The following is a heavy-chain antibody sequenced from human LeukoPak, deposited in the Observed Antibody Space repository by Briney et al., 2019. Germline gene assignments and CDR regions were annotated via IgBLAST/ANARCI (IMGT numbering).Heavy chain of an antibody. CDR1: GYSISTSNW. CDR3: ARHRAYSSSSPFDY. Sequence: SETLSLTCAVSGYSISTSNWWGWIRHPPRKGLEWIGYIYYTGSTNYNPSLKSRVTMFVDMSKNQFSLRLSSVTAADTAVYYCARHRAYSSSSPFDYWGQGTLVTVSS. V-gene: IGHV4-28*01. CDR2: IYYTGST. J-gene: IGHJ4*02. D-gene: IGHD6-6*01.